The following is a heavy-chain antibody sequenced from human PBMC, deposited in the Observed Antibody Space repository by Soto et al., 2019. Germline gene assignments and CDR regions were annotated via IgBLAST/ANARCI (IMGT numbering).Heavy chain of an antibody. CDR2: ISHRGTTV. J-gene: IGHJ6*02. Sequence: GGSLRLSCAASGFSSSSYAMNWVRQAPGKGLEWVAFISHRGTTVFYADSVKGRFIVSRDNAQNSLSLQMDSLRGEDTAVYFCARLGHCFGSNCNHYFYHYAMDVWGQGTTVTVSS. CDR3: ARLGHCFGSNCNHYFYHYAMDV. V-gene: IGHV3-48*01. CDR1: GFSSSSYA. D-gene: IGHD3-10*01.